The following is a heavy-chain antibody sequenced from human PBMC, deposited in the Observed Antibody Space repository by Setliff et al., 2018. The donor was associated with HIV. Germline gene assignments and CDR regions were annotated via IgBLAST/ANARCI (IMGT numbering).Heavy chain of an antibody. D-gene: IGHD3-22*01. CDR1: GFTFSSYW. CDR2: INKDGSEK. J-gene: IGHJ4*02. Sequence: GGSLRLSCAGSGFTFSSYWMSWVRQAPGKGLEWVANINKDGSEKDYMDSVKGRFTISGDNSKNTLYLQMNSLRAEDTAEHYCAKHLRVYYYDSSGYSPYFEYWGQGTLVTVSS. CDR3: AKHLRVYYYDSSGYSPYFEY. V-gene: IGHV3-7*03.